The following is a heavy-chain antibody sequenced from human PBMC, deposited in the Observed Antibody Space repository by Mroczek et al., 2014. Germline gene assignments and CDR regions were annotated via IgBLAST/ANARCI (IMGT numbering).Heavy chain of an antibody. CDR2: INHSGST. CDR1: GGSFSGYY. J-gene: IGHJ4*02. D-gene: IGHD6-13*01. V-gene: IGHV4-34*01. CDR3: ASRQRGIIAALDY. Sequence: QVQLQQWGAGLLKPSETLSLTCAVYGGSFSGYYWSWIRQPPGKGLEWIGEINHSGSTNYNPSLKSRVTISVDTSKNQFSLKLSSVTAADTAVYYCASRQRGIIAALDYWGQGTLVTVSS.